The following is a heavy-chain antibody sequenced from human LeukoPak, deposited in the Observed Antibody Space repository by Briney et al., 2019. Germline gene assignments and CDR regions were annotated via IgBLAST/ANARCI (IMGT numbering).Heavy chain of an antibody. V-gene: IGHV3-30-3*01. D-gene: IGHD4-11*01. Sequence: GGSLRLSCTASGFTFSSYTFYWFRQAPGKGLEWVASVSVEGIGRFFPGSVEGRFSISRDNSKNTVYLQMNNVRPEDTAVYFCATVTKVDFDPWGQGTLVTVSS. CDR1: GFTFSSYT. CDR3: ATVTKVDFDP. CDR2: VSVEGIGR. J-gene: IGHJ5*02.